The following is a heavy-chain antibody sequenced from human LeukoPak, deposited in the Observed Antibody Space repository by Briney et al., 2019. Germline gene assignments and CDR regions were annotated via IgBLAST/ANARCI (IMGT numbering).Heavy chain of an antibody. V-gene: IGHV3-23*01. Sequence: GGTLRLSCAGSGFTFSSYGMSWVRQAPGKGLEWVSGISGSGGSTYYADSVKGRFTISRDNSKNTLYLQMNSLRAEDTAVYYCAKGTGRSSSSLDYWGQGTLVTVSS. CDR1: GFTFSSYG. J-gene: IGHJ4*02. D-gene: IGHD2-2*01. CDR2: ISGSGGST. CDR3: AKGTGRSSSSLDY.